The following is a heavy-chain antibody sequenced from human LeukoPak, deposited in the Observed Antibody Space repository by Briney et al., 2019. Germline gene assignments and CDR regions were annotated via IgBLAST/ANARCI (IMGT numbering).Heavy chain of an antibody. CDR2: INAGNGNT. CDR1: GYTFTSYA. V-gene: IGHV1-3*03. J-gene: IGHJ5*02. Sequence: GASVKVSCKASGYTFTSYAMHWVRQAPGQRLECMGWINAGNGNTKYSHEFQGRVTITRDTSASTAYMELSSLRSEDMAVYYCARGSGLTAASGGGWFDAWGQGTLVTVSS. CDR3: ARGSGLTAASGGGWFDA. D-gene: IGHD3-16*01.